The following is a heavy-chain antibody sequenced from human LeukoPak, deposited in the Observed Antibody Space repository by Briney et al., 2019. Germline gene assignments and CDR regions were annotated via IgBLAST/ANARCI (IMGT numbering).Heavy chain of an antibody. CDR3: ARGIFGVVPRNNWFDP. Sequence: SETLSLTCTVSGGSISSNNWWSWVRQPPGKGLEWIGEIYHSGSTNYNPSLKSRVTISVDKSKNQFSLKLSSVTAADTAVYYCARGIFGVVPRNNWFDPWGQGTLVTVSS. D-gene: IGHD3-3*01. CDR1: GGSISSNNW. J-gene: IGHJ5*02. V-gene: IGHV4-4*02. CDR2: IYHSGST.